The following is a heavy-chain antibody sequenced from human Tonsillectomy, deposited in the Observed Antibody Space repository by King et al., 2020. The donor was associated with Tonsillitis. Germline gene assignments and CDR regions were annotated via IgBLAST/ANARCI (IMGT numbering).Heavy chain of an antibody. Sequence: VQLVESGGGLVQPGGSLRLSCAASGFTFSSYEMNWVRQAPGKGLEWVSYISSSGNTIYYADSVKGRFTISRDNAKNSLCLQMNSLRAEDTAVYYCARGFDETFSSWPYFDYWGQGTLVTVSS. CDR2: ISSSGNTI. CDR1: GFTFSSYE. V-gene: IGHV3-48*03. D-gene: IGHD6-6*01. CDR3: ARGFDETFSSWPYFDY. J-gene: IGHJ4*02.